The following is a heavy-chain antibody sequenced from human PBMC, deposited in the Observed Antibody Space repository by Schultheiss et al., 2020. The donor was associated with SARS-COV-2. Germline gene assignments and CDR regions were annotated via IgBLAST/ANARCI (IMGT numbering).Heavy chain of an antibody. CDR2: INSDGSST. CDR1: GFTFSSYW. CDR3: ARDRSPFPKSSSTSAAKGGGDY. V-gene: IGHV3-74*01. J-gene: IGHJ4*02. Sequence: GESLKISCAASGFTFSSYWMHWVRQAPGKGLVWVSRINSDGSSTSYADSVKGRFTISRDNAKNTLYLQMNSLRAEDTAVYYCARDRSPFPKSSSTSAAKGGGDYWGQGTLVTVSS. D-gene: IGHD2-2*01.